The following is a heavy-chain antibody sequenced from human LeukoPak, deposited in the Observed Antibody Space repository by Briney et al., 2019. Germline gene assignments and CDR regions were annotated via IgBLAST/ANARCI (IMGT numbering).Heavy chain of an antibody. V-gene: IGHV1-2*02. CDR3: ARGGLRFLEWSSWGGPGSTLSFDY. Sequence: GASVKVSCKASGYTFTGYYMHWVRQAPGQGLEWMGWINPNSGGTNYAQKFQGRVTMTRDTSISTAYMELSRLRSDDTAVYYCARGGLRFLEWSSWGGPGSTLSFDYWGQGTLVTVSS. CDR2: INPNSGGT. J-gene: IGHJ4*02. CDR1: GYTFTGYY. D-gene: IGHD3-3*01.